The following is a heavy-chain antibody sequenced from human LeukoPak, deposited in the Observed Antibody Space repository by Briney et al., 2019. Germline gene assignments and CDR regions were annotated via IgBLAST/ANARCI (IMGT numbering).Heavy chain of an antibody. CDR1: GGSISSSSYY. Sequence: ETLSLTCTVSGGSISSSSYYWGWIRQPPGKGLEWVANIKQDEGEKNYLDSVKGRFTISRDNAKNSLYLQMSSLRAEDTAVYYCARDHYGYSHDNNDAFDIWGQGTMVTVSS. J-gene: IGHJ3*02. D-gene: IGHD5-18*01. V-gene: IGHV3-7*01. CDR3: ARDHYGYSHDNNDAFDI. CDR2: IKQDEGEK.